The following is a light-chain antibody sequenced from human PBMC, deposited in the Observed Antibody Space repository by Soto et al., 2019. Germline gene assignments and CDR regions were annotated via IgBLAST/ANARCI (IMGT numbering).Light chain of an antibody. CDR3: QQRINWPIT. CDR1: QSVTGNY. V-gene: IGKV3D-20*02. J-gene: IGKJ5*01. CDR2: DTS. Sequence: EIVLTQSPATLSLSPGEGATLSCGASQSVTGNYLAWYQQKPGLAPRLLIYDTSSRATGIPDRFSGSGSGTDFTLTISTLEPEDFAVYYCQQRINWPITFGQGTRLEIK.